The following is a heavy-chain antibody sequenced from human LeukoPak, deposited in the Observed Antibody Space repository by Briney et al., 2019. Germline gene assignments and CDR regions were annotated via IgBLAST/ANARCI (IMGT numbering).Heavy chain of an antibody. D-gene: IGHD1-26*01. CDR2: IKEDGSEK. V-gene: IGHV3-7*01. CDR1: GFTFSSYA. Sequence: GGSLRLSCAASGFTFSSYAVTWVRQAPGKGLEWVANIKEDGSEKYYVDSVKGRFAISRDNAKNSLYLQMNRLRAEDTAVYYCGRDDEVEQGAFDLWGQGTMVTVSS. CDR3: GRDDEVEQGAFDL. J-gene: IGHJ3*01.